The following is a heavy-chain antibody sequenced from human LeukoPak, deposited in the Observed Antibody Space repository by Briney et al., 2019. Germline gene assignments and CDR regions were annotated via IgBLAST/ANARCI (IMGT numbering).Heavy chain of an antibody. CDR2: MNPNSGNT. J-gene: IGHJ3*02. V-gene: IGHV1-8*01. CDR3: ARDQLELRGAFDI. D-gene: IGHD1-7*01. CDR1: GYTFTNYANYD. Sequence: ASVKVSCKASGYTFTNYANYDINWVRQATGQGLEWMGWMNPNSGNTGYAQKFQGRVTMTRDTFISTAYMELSSLRSEDTAVYYCARDQLELRGAFDIWGQGTVVTVSS.